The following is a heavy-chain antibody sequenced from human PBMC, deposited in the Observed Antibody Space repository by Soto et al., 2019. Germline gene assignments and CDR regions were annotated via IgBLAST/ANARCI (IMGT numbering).Heavy chain of an antibody. Sequence: VQLVESGGGLVQPGGSLRLSCAAYGFTFSNYWMVWVRQAPEKGPEWVATIKQDGSEKYYVDSVKGRFTISRDNTKNSLYLQMNSLRAEDTALYYCARETSADSFWGQGTLVTVSS. J-gene: IGHJ4*02. CDR1: GFTFSNYW. CDR3: ARETSADSF. CDR2: IKQDGSEK. V-gene: IGHV3-7*01. D-gene: IGHD2-21*01.